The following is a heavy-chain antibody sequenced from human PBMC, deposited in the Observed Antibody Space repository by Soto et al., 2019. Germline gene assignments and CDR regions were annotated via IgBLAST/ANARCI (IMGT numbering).Heavy chain of an antibody. D-gene: IGHD2-15*01. CDR1: GYIFIHCF. J-gene: IGHJ4*02. V-gene: IGHV1-46*01. CDR3: ARSLVETTSLFDY. Sequence: QVQLVQSGAEMKQPGASVKLSCQASGYIFIHCFMHWVRQAPGQGLECMVGINPSIGTTTYAQKFQGRVTVTRDTSTSTVYMELSSLGSGDTAMYYCARSLVETTSLFDYWGQGSLVTVS. CDR2: INPSIGTT.